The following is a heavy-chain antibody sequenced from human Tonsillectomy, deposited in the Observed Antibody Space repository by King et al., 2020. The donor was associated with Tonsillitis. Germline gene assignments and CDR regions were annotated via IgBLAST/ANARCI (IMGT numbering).Heavy chain of an antibody. CDR1: GYTFTTYY. CDR2: IIPRDGDT. Sequence: QLVQSGAEVKKPGAAVKVSCKASGYTFTTYYMHWVRQAPGQGLEWMGRIIPRDGDTAYAQKFQGRITLTRDTSTSTVYMELSSLRSEDTAVYYCARSPAGGGRDYWGQGTLLTVSS. V-gene: IGHV1-46*03. D-gene: IGHD3-16*01. CDR3: ARSPAGGGRDY. J-gene: IGHJ4*02.